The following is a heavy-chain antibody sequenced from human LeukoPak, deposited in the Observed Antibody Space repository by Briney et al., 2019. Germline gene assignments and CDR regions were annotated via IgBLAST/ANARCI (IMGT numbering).Heavy chain of an antibody. V-gene: IGHV3-7*01. J-gene: IGHJ4*02. Sequence: GGTLRLSCAGSGFTFSSYGMTWVRQAPGKGLEWVANINQDGSERYYVDSVKGRFTISRDNAKSSLYLQMNSLRAEDTAVYYCARDYMAGATFQIQGPVDYWGQGTLVTVSS. CDR1: GFTFSSYG. CDR3: ARDYMAGATFQIQGPVDY. D-gene: IGHD1-26*01. CDR2: INQDGSER.